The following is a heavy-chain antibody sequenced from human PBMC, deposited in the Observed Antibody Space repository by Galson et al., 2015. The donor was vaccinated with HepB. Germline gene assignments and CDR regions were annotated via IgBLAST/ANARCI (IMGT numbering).Heavy chain of an antibody. D-gene: IGHD6-19*01. V-gene: IGHV4-34*01. CDR1: GGSFGGYY. J-gene: IGHJ5*02. CDR3: VERAVAGPLSWFDP. Sequence: ETLSLTCAVYGGSFGGYYWCWIRQPPGKGLEWIGETNHSGSTNYNPSLKSRVTILVDTSQNQFSLKLRSVTAADTAVYYCVERAVAGPLSWFDPWGQGTLVTVSS. CDR2: TNHSGST.